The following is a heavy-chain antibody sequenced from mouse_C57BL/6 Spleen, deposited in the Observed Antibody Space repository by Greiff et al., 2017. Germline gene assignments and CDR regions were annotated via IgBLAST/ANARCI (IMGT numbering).Heavy chain of an antibody. J-gene: IGHJ3*01. CDR3: ARIDSSGYVSWFAY. Sequence: VQLQQPGAELVKPGASVKLSCKASGYTFTSYWMNWVKQRPGRGLEWIGRIDPNSGGTKYNEKFKSKATLTVDKPSSTAYMKRSSLTSEDSAVYYCARIDSSGYVSWFAYWGQGTLVTVSA. D-gene: IGHD3-2*02. CDR1: GYTFTSYW. V-gene: IGHV1-72*01. CDR2: IDPNSGGT.